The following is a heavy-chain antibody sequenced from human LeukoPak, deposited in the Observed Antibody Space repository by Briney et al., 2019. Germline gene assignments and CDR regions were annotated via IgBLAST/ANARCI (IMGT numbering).Heavy chain of an antibody. CDR2: ISSSSTYI. J-gene: IGHJ5*01. CDR1: GFTFSSYS. CDR3: ARDRVVSGRFGEVAS. D-gene: IGHD3-10*01. V-gene: IGHV3-21*01. Sequence: GSLRLSCSASGFTFSSYSMNWVRQAPGKGLEWVSFISSSSTYIYYADSVKGRFTISRDDAKNSLYLQMSSLRADDTAVYYCARDRVVSGRFGEVASWGQGTLVTVSS.